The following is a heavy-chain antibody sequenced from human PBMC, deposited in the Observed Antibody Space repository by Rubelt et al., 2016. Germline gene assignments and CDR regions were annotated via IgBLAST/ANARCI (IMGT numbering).Heavy chain of an antibody. V-gene: IGHV3-7*04. CDR2: IKQDGSEE. CDR1: GFTFSDSY. D-gene: IGHD4-11*01. Sequence: GGGLVKPGGSLRLSCAASGFTFSDSYMTWIRQAPGKGPEWVATIKQDGSEEYYVDSVKGRFTISRDNAKNSLSLQMNSLRAEDTAVYYCARGYYSNSFDYWGQGTLVTVSS. CDR3: ARGYYSNSFDY. J-gene: IGHJ4*02.